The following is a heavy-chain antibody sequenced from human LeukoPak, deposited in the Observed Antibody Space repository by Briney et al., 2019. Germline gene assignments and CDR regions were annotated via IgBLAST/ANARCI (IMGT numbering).Heavy chain of an antibody. CDR3: ARLTISGGFDAFDI. V-gene: IGHV4-59*08. J-gene: IGHJ3*02. D-gene: IGHD3-3*01. CDR2: IYYSGST. CDR1: GGSISSYY. Sequence: PSETLSLTCTVSGGSISSYYWSWIRQPPGKGLEWIGYIYYSGSTNYNPSLKRRVSISVDTAKNPFSLKLSSVTAADTAVYYCARLTISGGFDAFDIWGQGTMVTVSS.